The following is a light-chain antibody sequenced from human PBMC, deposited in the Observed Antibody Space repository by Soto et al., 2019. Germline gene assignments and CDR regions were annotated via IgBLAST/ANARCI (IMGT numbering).Light chain of an antibody. CDR2: AAS. V-gene: IGKV1-39*01. CDR1: QNITIY. Sequence: DIQMTQSPSSLSASVGDRVTITCRASQNITIYLNWYQQKLGKVPKLLIYAASSLQSGVPSRFSADGSGTDFTLTISSLQPEDFATYYCQQSSSTPPLTFGPGTKVDI. CDR3: QQSSSTPPLT. J-gene: IGKJ3*01.